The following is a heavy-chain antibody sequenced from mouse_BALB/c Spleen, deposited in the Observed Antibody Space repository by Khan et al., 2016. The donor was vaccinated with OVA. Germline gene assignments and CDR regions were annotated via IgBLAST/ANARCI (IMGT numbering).Heavy chain of an antibody. D-gene: IGHD1-2*01. J-gene: IGHJ3*01. CDR2: LSPGSGDT. Sequence: QVQLQQSGAELARPGASVKLSCKASGYTFSVYYINWVKQRTGQGLEWIGELSPGSGDTYYNEKLKGKATLTADKSSSTAYMHRSSLTSEASAVYFCARRNYFGYTFAYWGQGTLVTVSA. CDR3: ARRNYFGYTFAY. CDR1: GYTFSVYY. V-gene: IGHV1-77*01.